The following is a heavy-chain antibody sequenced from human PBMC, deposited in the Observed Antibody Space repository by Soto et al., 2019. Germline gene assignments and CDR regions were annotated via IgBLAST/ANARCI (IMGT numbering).Heavy chain of an antibody. V-gene: IGHV1-18*01. J-gene: IGHJ4*02. CDR1: GYTFTSYG. CDR2: ISAYNGNT. Sequence: ASVKVSCKASGYTFTSYGISWVRQAPGQGLEWMGWISAYNGNTNYAQKLQGRVTMTTDTSTSTAYMELRSLRSDDTAVYYCARDLYYGSSGYSGYWGQGTLVTVSA. CDR3: ARDLYYGSSGYSGY. D-gene: IGHD3-22*01.